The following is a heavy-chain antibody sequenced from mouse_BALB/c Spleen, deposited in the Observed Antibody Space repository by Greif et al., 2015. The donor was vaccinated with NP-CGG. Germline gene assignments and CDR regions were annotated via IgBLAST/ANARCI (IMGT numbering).Heavy chain of an antibody. CDR3: ARDYYGSSYWYFDV. CDR2: SRNKANDYTT. CDR1: GFTFSDFY. V-gene: IGHV7-1*02. Sequence: EVQLVESGGGLVQPGGSLRLSCATSGFTFSDFYMEWVRQPPGKRLEWIAASRNKANDYTTEYSASVKGWFIVSRDTSQSILYLQMNALRAEDTAIYYCARDYYGSSYWYFDVWGAGTTVTVSS. D-gene: IGHD1-1*01. J-gene: IGHJ1*01.